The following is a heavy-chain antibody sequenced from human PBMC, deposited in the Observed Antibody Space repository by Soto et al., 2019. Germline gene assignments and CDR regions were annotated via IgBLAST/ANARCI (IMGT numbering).Heavy chain of an antibody. CDR2: IYYSGST. D-gene: IGHD3-16*01. V-gene: IGHV4-39*02. Sequence: KASATLSLTCTVSGGSISSSSYYWGWIRQPPGKGLEWIGSIYYSGSTYYNPSLKSRVTISVDTSRNTVYLQMNSLRADDTAVYYCAKDRLAGGFDYWGQGTLVTVSS. CDR1: GGSISSSSYY. J-gene: IGHJ4*02. CDR3: AKDRLAGGFDY.